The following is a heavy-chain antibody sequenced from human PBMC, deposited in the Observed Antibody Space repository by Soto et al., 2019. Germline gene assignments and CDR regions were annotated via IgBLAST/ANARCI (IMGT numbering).Heavy chain of an antibody. CDR3: ARRYGKNAFDI. CDR2: IYSSENT. D-gene: IGHD5-18*01. J-gene: IGHJ3*02. Sequence: SETLSLTCTVSGGSVSSDSYSWGWIRQSPGKGLEWIATIYSSENTYYNPSLLSRVTISVDTSKNEFSLRLSSMTAADTAVYYCARRYGKNAFDIWGQGTMVTVSS. CDR1: GGSVSSDSYS. V-gene: IGHV4-39*01.